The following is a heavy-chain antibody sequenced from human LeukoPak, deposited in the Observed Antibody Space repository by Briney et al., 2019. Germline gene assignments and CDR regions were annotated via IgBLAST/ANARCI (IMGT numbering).Heavy chain of an antibody. D-gene: IGHD3-10*01. J-gene: IGHJ4*02. CDR3: AKDSLGLIYGSGSYFDY. V-gene: IGHV3-30*02. Sequence: GGSLRLSCAASGFTFSSYGMHWVRQAPGKGLEWVAFIRYDGSNKYYADSVKGRFTISRDNSKNTLYLQMNSLRAEDTAVYYCAKDSLGLIYGSGSYFDYWGQVTLVTFSS. CDR1: GFTFSSYG. CDR2: IRYDGSNK.